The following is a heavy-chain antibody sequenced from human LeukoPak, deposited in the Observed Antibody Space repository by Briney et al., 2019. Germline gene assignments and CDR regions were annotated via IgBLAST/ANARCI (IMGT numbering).Heavy chain of an antibody. D-gene: IGHD3-22*01. CDR2: IHYSGST. Sequence: SETLSLTCTVSGGSISSNYWSWIRQPPGKGLEWIGYIHYSGSTNYNPSLKSRVTISVDTSKNQFSLKVSSVTAADTAVYYCAGLVGRYSSGLYYYYFDYWGQGTLVTVSS. CDR3: AGLVGRYSSGLYYYYFDY. CDR1: GGSISSNY. J-gene: IGHJ4*02. V-gene: IGHV4-59*01.